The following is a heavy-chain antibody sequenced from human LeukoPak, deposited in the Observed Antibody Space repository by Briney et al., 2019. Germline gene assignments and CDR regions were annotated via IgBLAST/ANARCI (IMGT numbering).Heavy chain of an antibody. V-gene: IGHV4-59*01. CDR2: IYYSGST. Sequence: SETLSLTCTASGGTISSDYRSWIRQPPGKGLEWIGYIYYSGSTNYNPSLKSRVTISADTSKNQFSLKLSSVTAADTAVYYCATGDTWDYSFDIWGQGTMVTVSS. J-gene: IGHJ3*02. D-gene: IGHD1-7*01. CDR3: ATGDTWDYSFDI. CDR1: GGTISSDY.